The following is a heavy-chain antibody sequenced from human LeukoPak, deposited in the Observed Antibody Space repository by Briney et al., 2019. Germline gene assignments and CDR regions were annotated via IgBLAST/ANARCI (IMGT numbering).Heavy chain of an antibody. J-gene: IGHJ3*02. CDR3: ASPGDSIRRAAASNAFDI. V-gene: IGHV1-46*01. Sequence: ASVKVSCKASGYTFTSYYMYWVRQAPGQGLEWMGIINPSGGSTSYAQKFQGRVTMTRDTSTSTVYTELSSLRSEDTAVYYCASPGDSIRRAAASNAFDIWGQGTMVTVSS. D-gene: IGHD3-22*01. CDR2: INPSGGST. CDR1: GYTFTSYY.